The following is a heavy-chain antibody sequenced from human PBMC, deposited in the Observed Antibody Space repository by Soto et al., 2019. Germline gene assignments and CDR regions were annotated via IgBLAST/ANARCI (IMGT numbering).Heavy chain of an antibody. CDR3: ASTRGAYYDSSGYQAFDI. CDR1: GYTLTELS. J-gene: IGHJ3*02. CDR2: FDPEDGET. Sequence: QVQLVQSGAGVKKPGASVKVSCKVSGYTLTELSMHWVRQAPGKGLEWMGGFDPEDGETIYAQKFQGRVTMTEDTSTDTAYMELSSLRSEDTAVYYCASTRGAYYDSSGYQAFDIWGQGTMVTVSS. D-gene: IGHD3-22*01. V-gene: IGHV1-24*01.